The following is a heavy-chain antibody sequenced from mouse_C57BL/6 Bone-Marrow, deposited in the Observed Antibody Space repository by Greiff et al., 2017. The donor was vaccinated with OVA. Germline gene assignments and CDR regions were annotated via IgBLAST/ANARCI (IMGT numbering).Heavy chain of an antibody. CDR3: VREGVYGYDLNYFDY. J-gene: IGHJ2*01. CDR2: IRSKSSNYAT. V-gene: IGHV10-3*01. Sequence: EVQLVESGGGLVQPKGSLKLSCAASGFTFNTYAMHWVRQAPGKGLEWVARIRSKSSNYATYYADSVKDRFTISRDDSQSMLYLQMNNLKTEDTAMYYCVREGVYGYDLNYFDYWGKGTTLTVSS. D-gene: IGHD2-2*01. CDR1: GFTFNTYA.